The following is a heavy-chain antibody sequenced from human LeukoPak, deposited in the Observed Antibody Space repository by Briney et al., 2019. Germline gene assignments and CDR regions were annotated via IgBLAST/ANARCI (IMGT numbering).Heavy chain of an antibody. D-gene: IGHD3-9*01. CDR3: ARIPRNWFFDY. J-gene: IGHJ4*02. CDR1: GYTFTTAG. CDR2: INTDTGNT. Sequence: ASVKVSCKASGYTFTTAGIHWVRQAPGQRLEWMGWINTDTGNTKFSQKFQDRVTITKDTSASIVYMELNSLRSEDTAVYYCARIPRNWFFDYWSQGTLVTVSS. V-gene: IGHV1-3*04.